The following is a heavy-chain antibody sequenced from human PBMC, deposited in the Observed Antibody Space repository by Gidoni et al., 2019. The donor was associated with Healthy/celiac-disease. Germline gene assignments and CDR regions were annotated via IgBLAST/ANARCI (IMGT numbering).Heavy chain of an antibody. D-gene: IGHD2-15*01. CDR1: GFTFSRYS. Sequence: EVQLVESGGGLVKPGGSLRLSCAASGFTFSRYSMNWVRQAPGKGLGWVSSISSSSSYIYYADSLKGRFTISRDNAKNSLYLQMNSLRAEDTAVYYCARDLSDSQSGKEYYYYGMDAWGQGTTVTVSS. CDR2: ISSSSSYI. J-gene: IGHJ6*02. V-gene: IGHV3-21*01. CDR3: ARDLSDSQSGKEYYYYGMDA.